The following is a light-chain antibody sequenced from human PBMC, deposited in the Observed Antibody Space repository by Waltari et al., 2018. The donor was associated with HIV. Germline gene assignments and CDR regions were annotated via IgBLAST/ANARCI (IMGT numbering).Light chain of an antibody. CDR3: CSYADNYPVL. CDR2: DVN. V-gene: IGLV2-11*01. Sequence: QSALTQPRSVSGSPGQSVTISCTGTRSAVGGYNYVSWYQQHPGKAPTFMIYDVNKRPSGVPDRFSGSKSGNTASLTISGLQAEDEADYYCCSYADNYPVLFGGGTKLTVL. J-gene: IGLJ2*01. CDR1: RSAVGGYNY.